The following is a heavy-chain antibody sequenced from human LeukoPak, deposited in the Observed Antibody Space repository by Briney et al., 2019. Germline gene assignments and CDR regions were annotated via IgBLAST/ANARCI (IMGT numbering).Heavy chain of an antibody. V-gene: IGHV3-23*01. J-gene: IGHJ6*03. Sequence: PGGSLRLSCAVSGFTFSTFWMSWVRQAPGKGLEWVSAISGSGGSTYYADSVKGRFTISRDNSKNTLYLQMNSLRAEDTAVYYCATRGGSWLYYYYYYYMDVWGKGTTVTISS. CDR2: ISGSGGST. CDR3: ATRGGSWLYYYYYYYMDV. D-gene: IGHD2-15*01. CDR1: GFTFSTFW.